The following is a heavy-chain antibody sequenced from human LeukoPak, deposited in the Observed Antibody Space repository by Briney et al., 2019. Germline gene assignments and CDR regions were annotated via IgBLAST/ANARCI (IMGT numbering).Heavy chain of an antibody. Sequence: GGSLILSCEASGFTFNAYWMTWVRQAPGKGLEWLANIKEDGTEHNYLDSVKGRFTISRDNTKNSLYLQMNGLRADDTAVYYCARDPPVGGAYFDYWGQGTLVTVSS. CDR2: IKEDGTEH. CDR1: GFTFNAYW. D-gene: IGHD1-26*01. J-gene: IGHJ4*02. CDR3: ARDPPVGGAYFDY. V-gene: IGHV3-7*01.